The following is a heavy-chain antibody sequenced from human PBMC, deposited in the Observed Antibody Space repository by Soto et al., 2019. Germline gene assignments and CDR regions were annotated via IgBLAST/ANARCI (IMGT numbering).Heavy chain of an antibody. J-gene: IGHJ6*02. CDR1: GYTFTSYA. D-gene: IGHD3-10*01. Sequence: GASVKVSCKASGYTFTSYAMHWVRQAPGQRLEWMGWINAGNGNTKYSQKFQGRVTITRDTSASTAYMELSSLRSEDTAVYYCAIDMGQWFGELLNSGYYYYGMDVWGQGTTVTVSS. CDR3: AIDMGQWFGELLNSGYYYYGMDV. V-gene: IGHV1-3*01. CDR2: INAGNGNT.